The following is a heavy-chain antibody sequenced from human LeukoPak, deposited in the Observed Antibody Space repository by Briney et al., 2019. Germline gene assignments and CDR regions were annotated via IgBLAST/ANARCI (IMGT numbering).Heavy chain of an antibody. Sequence: PGGSLRLSCAASGITFSSYAMSWVRQAPGKGLEWVSVISGNGGGTYYADSVKDRFTISRDNSKNTLYLQMNSLRAEDTAVYYCAKDMLRGATSWFDPWGQGTLVTVSS. D-gene: IGHD3-10*01. J-gene: IGHJ5*02. CDR2: ISGNGGGT. CDR1: GITFSSYA. V-gene: IGHV3-23*01. CDR3: AKDMLRGATSWFDP.